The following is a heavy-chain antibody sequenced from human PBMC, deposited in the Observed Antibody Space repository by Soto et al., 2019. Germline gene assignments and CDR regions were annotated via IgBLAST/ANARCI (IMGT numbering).Heavy chain of an antibody. CDR3: ARVQRGEYYYHGMDV. V-gene: IGHV4-4*02. Sequence: QVQLQESGPGLVKASGTLSLICAVSGGSISGTYWWTWVRQPPGKGLEWIGEFSHSGRTTYNPSLNSRVTISLDKSKNQFSLNMRSVTAADTAVYYCARVQRGEYYYHGMDVWGQGTTVTVAS. CDR1: GGSISGTYW. J-gene: IGHJ6*02. D-gene: IGHD6-25*01. CDR2: FSHSGRT.